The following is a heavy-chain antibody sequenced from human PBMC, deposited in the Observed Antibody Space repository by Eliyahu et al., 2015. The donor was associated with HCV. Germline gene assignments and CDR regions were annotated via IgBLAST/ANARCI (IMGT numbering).Heavy chain of an antibody. CDR1: GYTFTAFPXYY. D-gene: IGHD6-19*01. CDR2: VSXYNGDT. CDR3: ARVSTGWNLDY. V-gene: IGHV1-2*02. J-gene: IGHJ4*02. Sequence: QVQLVQSGAEVKKPGASVKVSCKASGYTFTAFPXYYVHWIRQAPGQGLEWMGWVSXYNGDTRYAQKFQGRVTLTRDPSIDTAYMEVSSLKSDDTALYYCARVSTGWNLDYWGQGTLVTVSS.